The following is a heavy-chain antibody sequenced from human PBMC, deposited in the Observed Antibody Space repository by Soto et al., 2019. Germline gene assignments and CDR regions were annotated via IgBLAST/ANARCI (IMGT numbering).Heavy chain of an antibody. Sequence: GGSLRVYCAASGFTLTRYNLNWVRQAPGKGLAWVSSISSTTNYIYYGDSMKGRFTISRDNAKNSLYLEMNSLRAEDTAVSSCARDSEHLPSKFDYWGQGT. CDR1: GFTLTRYN. J-gene: IGHJ4*02. CDR2: ISSTTNYI. CDR3: ARDSEHLPSKFDY. V-gene: IGHV3-21*06.